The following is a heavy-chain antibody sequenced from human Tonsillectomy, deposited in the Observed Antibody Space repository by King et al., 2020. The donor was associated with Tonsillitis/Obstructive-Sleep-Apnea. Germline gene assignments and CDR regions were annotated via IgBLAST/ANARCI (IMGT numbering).Heavy chain of an antibody. CDR1: GGSVSSGRYY. CDR2: IYYSGST. V-gene: IGHV4-61*01. CDR3: ARPRNSHRSYCMDV. Sequence: QLQESGPGLVKPSETLSLTCTVSGGSVSSGRYYWSWIRQPPGKGLEWIGYIYYSGSTNYNPSLKSRVTISIDTSKNQFSLKLSSVTTADTAVYYCARPRNSHRSYCMDVWGKGTTVTVSS. D-gene: IGHD4-23*01. J-gene: IGHJ6*03.